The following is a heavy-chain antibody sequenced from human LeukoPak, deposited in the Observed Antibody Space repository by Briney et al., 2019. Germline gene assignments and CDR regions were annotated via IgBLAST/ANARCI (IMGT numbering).Heavy chain of an antibody. D-gene: IGHD1-26*01. CDR1: GFTFSTYW. CDR2: IKQDGSEK. Sequence: GGSLRLSCAASGFTFSTYWMHWVRQAPGKGLEWVANIKQDGSEKYYVDSAKGRFTISRDNTKNSLYLQMNSLRAEDTAVFYCARGGSSWVYWGQGTLVTVSS. V-gene: IGHV3-7*01. J-gene: IGHJ4*02. CDR3: ARGGSSWVY.